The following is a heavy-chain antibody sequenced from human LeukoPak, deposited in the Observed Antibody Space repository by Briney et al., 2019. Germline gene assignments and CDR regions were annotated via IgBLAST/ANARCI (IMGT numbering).Heavy chain of an antibody. D-gene: IGHD2-2*01. CDR2: ISAYNGNT. J-gene: IGHJ4*02. V-gene: IGHV1-18*01. CDR1: GYTFTSYG. Sequence: GASVKVSCKASGYTFTSYGISWVRQAPGQGLEWMGWISAYNGNTNYAQKLQGRVTMTTDTSTGTAYMELRSLRSDDTAVYYCARDLGVVVPAAIDYWGQGTLVTVS. CDR3: ARDLGVVVPAAIDY.